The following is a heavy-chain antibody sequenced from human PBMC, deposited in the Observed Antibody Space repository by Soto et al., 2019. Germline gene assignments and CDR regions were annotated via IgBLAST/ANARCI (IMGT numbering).Heavy chain of an antibody. D-gene: IGHD3-10*01. Sequence: ASVKVSCKSSGFTFTSYAIHWLRQAPGQRPQWMGWINGGSGNTKYSQDFQGRVTFTRDTFATTAYLELSSLRSEDTAVYYCARVPPWGNSAGDYYIQHYDSWGQGTPVTVSS. J-gene: IGHJ4*02. CDR2: INGGSGNT. V-gene: IGHV1-3*01. CDR1: GFTFTSYA. CDR3: ARVPPWGNSAGDYYIQHYDS.